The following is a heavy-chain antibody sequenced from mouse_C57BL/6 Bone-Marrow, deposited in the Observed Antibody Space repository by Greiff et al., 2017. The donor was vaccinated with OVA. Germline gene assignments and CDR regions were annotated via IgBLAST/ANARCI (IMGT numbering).Heavy chain of an antibody. Sequence: VQLQQSGPELVKPGASVKMSCTASGFNIKDDYMHWVKQRPEQGLEWIGWIDPENGDTEYASKFQGKATITADTSSNTAYLQLSSLTSEDTAVYYCTRKEACYDGYYVFAYWGQGTLVTVSA. J-gene: IGHJ3*01. CDR3: TRKEACYDGYYVFAY. D-gene: IGHD2-3*01. V-gene: IGHV14-4*01. CDR1: GFNIKDDY. CDR2: IDPENGDT.